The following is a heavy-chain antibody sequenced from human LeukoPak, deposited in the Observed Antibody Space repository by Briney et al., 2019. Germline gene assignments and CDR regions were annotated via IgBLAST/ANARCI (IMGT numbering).Heavy chain of an antibody. CDR2: IYYSGST. Sequence: SETLSLTCTVSGGSMSSYYWSWIRQPPGKGLEWIGYIYYSGSTNYNPSLKGRVTISVDTSKNQFSLKLSSVTAADTAVYYCARGGGYYDSTGPFDYWGQGTLVTVSS. D-gene: IGHD3-22*01. J-gene: IGHJ4*02. V-gene: IGHV4-59*01. CDR3: ARGGGYYDSTGPFDY. CDR1: GGSMSSYY.